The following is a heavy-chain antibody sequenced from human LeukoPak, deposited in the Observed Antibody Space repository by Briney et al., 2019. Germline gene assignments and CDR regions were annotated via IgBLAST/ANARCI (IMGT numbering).Heavy chain of an antibody. CDR1: GFSFSDYA. Sequence: PGGSLRLSCLVSGFSFSDYAMSWVRRAPGKGLEWVSAITGSGQTKYYTDSVKGRFTMSRDNSKNTLYLQMNSLRDEDTAEYFCAKESLVVIESYFVNWGQGTLVLVSS. CDR2: ITGSGQTK. CDR3: AKESLVVIESYFVN. J-gene: IGHJ4*02. D-gene: IGHD3-22*01. V-gene: IGHV3-23*01.